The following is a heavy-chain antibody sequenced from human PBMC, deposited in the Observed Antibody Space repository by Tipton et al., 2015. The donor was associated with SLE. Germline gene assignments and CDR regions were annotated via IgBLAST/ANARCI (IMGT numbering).Heavy chain of an antibody. CDR3: TRGGADF. V-gene: IGHV3-64*01. Sequence: SLSLSCAASGFTFSRFALHWVRQAPGKGLEYVSGISSDGSNTYFANSVKGRFTISRDNSKNSLFLQMDSLRAEDKAVYYCTRGGADFWGRGILVTVSS. CDR1: GFTFSRFA. J-gene: IGHJ4*02. CDR2: ISSDGSNT.